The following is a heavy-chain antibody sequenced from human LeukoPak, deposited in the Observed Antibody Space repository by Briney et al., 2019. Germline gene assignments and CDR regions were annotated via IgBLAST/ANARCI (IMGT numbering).Heavy chain of an antibody. J-gene: IGHJ6*02. CDR1: GFTFSSYW. D-gene: IGHD2-2*01. CDR2: ISYDGSNK. CDR3: AKFCSSTSCSNYYYYGMDV. V-gene: IGHV3-30*18. Sequence: GGSLRLSCAASGFTFSSYWMHWVRQAPGKGLEWVTVISYDGSNKYYADSVKGRFTISRDDSKNTLYLQMNSLRAEDTAVYYCAKFCSSTSCSNYYYYGMDVWGQGTTSPSP.